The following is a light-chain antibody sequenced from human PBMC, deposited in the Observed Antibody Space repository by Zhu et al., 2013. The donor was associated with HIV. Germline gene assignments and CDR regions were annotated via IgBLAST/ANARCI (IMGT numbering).Light chain of an antibody. Sequence: QSALTQPASVSGSPGQSITISCTGTSSDVGGYNYVSWYQHHPGKAPKLMIYEVSNRPSGVSNRFSASKSGNTASLTISGLLPEDEADYYCSSYTSNTTVVFGGGTKLTVL. V-gene: IGLV2-14*01. CDR1: SSDVGGYNY. CDR3: SSYTSNTTVV. CDR2: EVS. J-gene: IGLJ2*01.